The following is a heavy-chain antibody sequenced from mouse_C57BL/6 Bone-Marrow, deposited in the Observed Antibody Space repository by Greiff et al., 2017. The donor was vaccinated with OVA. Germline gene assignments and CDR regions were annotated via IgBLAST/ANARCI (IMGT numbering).Heavy chain of an antibody. J-gene: IGHJ2*01. CDR3: AREGRRYYFDY. CDR2: IDPSDSET. CDR1: GYTFTSYW. Sequence: QVQLQQPGAGLVRPGSSVKLSCKASGYTFTSYWMHWVKQRPIQGLEWIGNIDPSDSETHYNQKFKDKATLTVDKSSSPASMQLSSLTSEDSAVYYWAREGRRYYFDYWGQGTTLTVSS. V-gene: IGHV1-52*01.